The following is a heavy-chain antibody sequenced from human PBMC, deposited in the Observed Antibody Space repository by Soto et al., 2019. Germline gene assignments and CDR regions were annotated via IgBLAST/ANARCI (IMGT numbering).Heavy chain of an antibody. CDR2: IYYSGST. CDR3: AGGSGSYGPPDYFDY. CDR1: GGSISSSSYY. Sequence: QLQLQESGPGLVKPSETLSLTCTVSGGSISSSSYYWGWIRQPPGKGLEWIGSIYYSGSTYYNPSLKSRVTISVDTSKNQFSLKLSSVTAADTAVYYCAGGSGSYGPPDYFDYWGQGTLVTVSS. D-gene: IGHD3-10*01. J-gene: IGHJ4*02. V-gene: IGHV4-39*01.